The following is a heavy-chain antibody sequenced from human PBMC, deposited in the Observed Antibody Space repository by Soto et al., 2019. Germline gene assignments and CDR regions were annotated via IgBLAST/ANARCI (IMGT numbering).Heavy chain of an antibody. Sequence: ASVKVSCKASGYTFTSYAMNWVRQAPGQGLEWMGWINTNTGNPTYAQGFTGRFVFSLDTSVSTAYLQICSLKAEDTAVYYRAGDLADIVLVPAANNWFDPWGQGTLVTVSS. CDR2: INTNTGNP. CDR3: AGDLADIVLVPAANNWFDP. D-gene: IGHD2-2*01. V-gene: IGHV7-4-1*01. CDR1: GYTFTSYA. J-gene: IGHJ5*02.